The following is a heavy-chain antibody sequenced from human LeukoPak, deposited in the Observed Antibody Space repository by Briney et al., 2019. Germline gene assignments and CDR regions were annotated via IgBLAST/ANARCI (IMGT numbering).Heavy chain of an antibody. CDR2: INPNSGGT. CDR1: GYTFTGYY. J-gene: IGHJ4*02. CDR3: ATATSSSWSQPLDY. D-gene: IGHD6-13*01. Sequence: ASVKVSCKASGYTFTGYYMHWVRQAPGQGLEWMGWINPNSGGTNYAQKFQGRVTMTEDTSTDTAYMELSSLRSEDTAVYYCATATSSSWSQPLDYWGQGTLVTVSS. V-gene: IGHV1-2*02.